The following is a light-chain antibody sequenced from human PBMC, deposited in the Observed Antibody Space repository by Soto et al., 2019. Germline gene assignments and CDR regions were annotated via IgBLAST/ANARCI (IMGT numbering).Light chain of an antibody. CDR2: GAS. V-gene: IGKV3-20*01. J-gene: IGKJ1*01. Sequence: EIVLTQSPGTLSLSPGERATLPCRASQSVSSNFLAWYQQKPGQAPRLLIDGASSRATGIPARFSGSGSGTDFTLTISRLEPEDFAVYYCQQYGSSPRTFGQGTKVEIK. CDR3: QQYGSSPRT. CDR1: QSVSSNF.